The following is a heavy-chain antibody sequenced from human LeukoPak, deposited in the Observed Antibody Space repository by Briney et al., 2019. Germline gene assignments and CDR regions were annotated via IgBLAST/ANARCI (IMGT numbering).Heavy chain of an antibody. CDR2: IYTSGST. V-gene: IGHV4-61*02. J-gene: IGHJ6*03. D-gene: IGHD6-13*01. CDR1: GGSISSGSYY. CDR3: ARAAAAGTFRYYYYYMDV. Sequence: IPSETLSLTCTVSGGSISSGSYYWSWIRQPAGKGLEWIGRIYTSGSTNYNPSLKSRVTISVDTSKNQFSLKLSSVTAADTAVYYCARAAAAGTFRYYYYYMDVWGKGTTVTVSS.